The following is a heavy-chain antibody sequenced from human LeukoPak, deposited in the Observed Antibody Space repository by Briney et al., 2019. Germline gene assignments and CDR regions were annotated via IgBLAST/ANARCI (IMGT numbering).Heavy chain of an antibody. D-gene: IGHD6-19*01. J-gene: IGHJ4*02. Sequence: SETLSLTCTVSNGSITSGGYSWSWIRQPPGKGLEWIGYIYQSGSAYYNPSLKRRVTMSVDMSKNQFSLKLTSVTAADTAVYFCARDGQCLDHWGQGTLVTVSS. CDR1: NGSITSGGYS. CDR2: IYQSGSA. CDR3: ARDGQCLDH. V-gene: IGHV4-30-2*01.